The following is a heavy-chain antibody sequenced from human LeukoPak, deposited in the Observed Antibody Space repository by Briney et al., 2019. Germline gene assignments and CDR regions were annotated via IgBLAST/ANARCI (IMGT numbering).Heavy chain of an antibody. CDR2: IYYSGST. V-gene: IGHV4-59*08. Sequence: PSETLSLTCTVSGGSISSYYWSWIRQPPGKGLEWIGYIYYSGSTYYNPSLKSPVTISVDTSKNQFSLKLSSVTAADTAVYYCARSDYGASYWYFDLWGRGTLVTVSS. J-gene: IGHJ2*01. CDR1: GGSISSYY. CDR3: ARSDYGASYWYFDL. D-gene: IGHD4-17*01.